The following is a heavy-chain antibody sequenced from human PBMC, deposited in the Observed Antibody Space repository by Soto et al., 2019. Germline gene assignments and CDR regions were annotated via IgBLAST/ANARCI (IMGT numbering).Heavy chain of an antibody. J-gene: IGHJ6*02. Sequence: LRLSCAASGFTFSSYAMHWVHQSPCKVLEWVAVISYDGSNKYYADSVKGRFTISRDNSKNTLYLQMNSLRAEDTAVYYCARDSSGWTRYYYYGMDVWGQGTTVTVSS. V-gene: IGHV3-30-3*01. CDR1: GFTFSSYA. CDR3: ARDSSGWTRYYYYGMDV. CDR2: ISYDGSNK. D-gene: IGHD6-19*01.